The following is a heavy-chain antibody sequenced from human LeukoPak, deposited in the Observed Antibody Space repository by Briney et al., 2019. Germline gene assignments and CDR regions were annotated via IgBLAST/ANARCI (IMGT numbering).Heavy chain of an antibody. J-gene: IGHJ4*02. CDR2: IISDGSST. V-gene: IGHV3-74*01. Sequence: GGSLRLSCAASGFTFSSYWMHWVRQAPGKGLVWVSRIISDGSSTSYADSVKGRFTISRDNGKNSFYLQMSSLRDEDTAVYYCTKEETRGGDLYYWGQGALVTVSS. CDR1: GFTFSSYW. D-gene: IGHD3-10*01. CDR3: TKEETRGGDLYY.